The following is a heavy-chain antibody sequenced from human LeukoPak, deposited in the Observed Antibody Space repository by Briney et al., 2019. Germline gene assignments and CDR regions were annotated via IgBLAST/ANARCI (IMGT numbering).Heavy chain of an antibody. CDR3: AREGLGLRLGELSSFDY. J-gene: IGHJ4*02. CDR2: ISSSSSYI. Sequence: KPGGSLRLSCAASEFTFSSYWMSWVRQAPGKGLEWVSSISSSSSYIYYADSVKGRFTISRDNAKNSLYLQMNSLRAEDTAVYYCAREGLGLRLGELSSFDYWGQGTLVTVSS. V-gene: IGHV3-21*01. D-gene: IGHD3-16*02. CDR1: EFTFSSYW.